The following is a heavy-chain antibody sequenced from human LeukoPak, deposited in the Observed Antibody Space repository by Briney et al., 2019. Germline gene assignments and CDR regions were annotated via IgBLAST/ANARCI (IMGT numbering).Heavy chain of an antibody. CDR2: IIPIFGTA. CDR3: ARDSTDYSHAFDI. Sequence: SVKVSCKASGGTFSSYAISWVRQAPGQGLEWMGGIIPIFGTANYAQKFQGRVTITADESPSTAYMELSSLRSEDTAVYYCARDSTDYSHAFDIWGQGTMVTVSS. CDR1: GGTFSSYA. V-gene: IGHV1-69*01. D-gene: IGHD2-15*01. J-gene: IGHJ3*02.